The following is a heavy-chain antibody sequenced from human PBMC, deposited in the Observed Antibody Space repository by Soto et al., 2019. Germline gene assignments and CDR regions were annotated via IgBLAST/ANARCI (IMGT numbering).Heavy chain of an antibody. CDR1: GFTFSSYS. D-gene: IGHD3-10*01. J-gene: IGHJ4*02. CDR3: QVRITTVRGVIIPTLDY. CDR2: ISSSSSTI. Sequence: GGSLRLSCAASGFTFSSYSMNWVRQAPGKGLEWLSYISSSSSTIYYSDSVKGRFTISRDNAKNSLYLQMNSLRAEDTAVYYCQVRITTVRGVIIPTLDYWGQGTLVTVSS. V-gene: IGHV3-48*01.